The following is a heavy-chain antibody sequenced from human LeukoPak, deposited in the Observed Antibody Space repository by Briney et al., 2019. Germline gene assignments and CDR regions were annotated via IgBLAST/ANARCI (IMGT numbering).Heavy chain of an antibody. Sequence: GGSLRLSCAASGLTVTNNHMTWVRQAPGKGLEWVSVIQSGGSTYYADSVKGRFTISRDNSKNTLYLQMSSLRAEDTAVYYCARRGVTNLFDSWGQGTLVTVSS. D-gene: IGHD4-17*01. CDR1: GLTVTNNH. J-gene: IGHJ4*02. CDR3: ARRGVTNLFDS. V-gene: IGHV3-66*02. CDR2: IQSGGST.